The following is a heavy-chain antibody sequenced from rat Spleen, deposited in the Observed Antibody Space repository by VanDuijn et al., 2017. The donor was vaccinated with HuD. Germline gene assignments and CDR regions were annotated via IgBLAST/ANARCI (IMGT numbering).Heavy chain of an antibody. Sequence: EVQLVESGGGLVQPGRSLKLSCAASGFTFSDYNMAWVRQAPKKGLEWVATISYDGSSTYYRDSVKGRFTISRDNAKSTLYLQMDSLRSEDTATYYCARPLTTEGIDYWGQGVMVTVSS. CDR2: ISYDGSST. CDR3: ARPLTTEGIDY. V-gene: IGHV5-7*01. J-gene: IGHJ2*01. D-gene: IGHD1-11*01. CDR1: GFTFSDYN.